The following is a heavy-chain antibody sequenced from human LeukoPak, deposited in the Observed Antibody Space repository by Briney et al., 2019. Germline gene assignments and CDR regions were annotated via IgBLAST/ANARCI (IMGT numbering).Heavy chain of an antibody. Sequence: SETLSLTCAVSGGSISSSNWWSWVRQPPGKGLEWVGEIYHSGSTNYNPSLKSRVTISVDKSKNQFSLKLSSVTAADTAVYYCARFVEMATIFDYWGQGTLVTVSS. J-gene: IGHJ4*02. V-gene: IGHV4-4*02. D-gene: IGHD5-24*01. CDR3: ARFVEMATIFDY. CDR1: GGSISSSNW. CDR2: IYHSGST.